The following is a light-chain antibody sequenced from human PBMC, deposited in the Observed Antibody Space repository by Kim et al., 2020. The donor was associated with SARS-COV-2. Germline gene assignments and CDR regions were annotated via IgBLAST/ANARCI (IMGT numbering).Light chain of an antibody. CDR1: QGISSY. CDR2: TAS. V-gene: IGKV1-5*03. Sequence: DIQMTQSPSTLSASVGDRVTITCRASQGISSYLAWYQQKPGKAPKPLIYTASSLESGVPSRFSGSGSGTEFTLTISSLQPDDFATYYCQQYKSYPYTFGQGTKLE. J-gene: IGKJ2*01. CDR3: QQYKSYPYT.